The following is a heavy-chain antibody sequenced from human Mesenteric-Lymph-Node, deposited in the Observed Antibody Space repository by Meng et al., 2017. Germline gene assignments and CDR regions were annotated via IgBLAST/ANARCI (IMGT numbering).Heavy chain of an antibody. CDR3: ARRGIAAAHRPFDY. V-gene: IGHV1-18*01. D-gene: IGHD6-13*01. J-gene: IGHJ4*02. Sequence: ASVKVSCKASGYTFTSYGISCVRQAAGQGLEWMGWISAYNGNTNYAQKLQGRVNMTTDTSTSTAYMELRSMGDDDTAVYYGARRGIAAAHRPFDYWGQGTLVTVSS. CDR2: ISAYNGNT. CDR1: GYTFTSYG.